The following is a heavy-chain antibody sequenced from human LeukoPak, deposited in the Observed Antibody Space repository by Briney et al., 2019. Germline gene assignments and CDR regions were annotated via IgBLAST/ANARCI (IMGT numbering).Heavy chain of an antibody. CDR3: AKAPGLRYFDF. J-gene: IGHJ4*02. Sequence: GGSLRLSCAASGFTFSSYAMSWVGQAQGKGLEWVSAISGSGGSTYYADSVKGRFTISRDNSKNTLYLQMNSLRAEDTAVYYCAKAPGLRYFDFWGQGTLVTVSS. D-gene: IGHD3-9*01. V-gene: IGHV3-23*01. CDR1: GFTFSSYA. CDR2: ISGSGGST.